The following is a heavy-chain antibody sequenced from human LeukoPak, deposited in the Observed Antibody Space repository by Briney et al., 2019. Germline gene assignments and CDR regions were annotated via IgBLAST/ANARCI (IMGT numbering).Heavy chain of an antibody. CDR1: GGSISSYY. J-gene: IGHJ4*02. V-gene: IGHV4-4*09. Sequence: SETLSLTCTVSGGSISSYYWSWIRQPPGKGLEWIGYIYTSGSTNYNPSLKSRVTISVDTSKNQFSLKLSSVTAADTAVYYCARSGTGNNAFDYLGQGTLVNGSS. CDR3: ARSGTGNNAFDY. CDR2: IYTSGST. D-gene: IGHD1-14*01.